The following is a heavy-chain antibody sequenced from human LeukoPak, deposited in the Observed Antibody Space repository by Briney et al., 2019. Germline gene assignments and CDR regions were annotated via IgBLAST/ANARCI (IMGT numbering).Heavy chain of an antibody. J-gene: IGHJ6*03. CDR3: ATIAAAAQGHPGGYYYYYMDV. V-gene: IGHV1-24*01. CDR2: FDPEDGET. Sequence: ASVKVSCKVSGYTLTELSMHWVRQAPGKGLAWMGGFDPEDGETIYAQKFQGRVTMTEDTSTDTAYMELSSLRSEDTAVYYCATIAAAAQGHPGGYYYYYMDVWGKGTTVTVSS. CDR1: GYTLTELS. D-gene: IGHD6-13*01.